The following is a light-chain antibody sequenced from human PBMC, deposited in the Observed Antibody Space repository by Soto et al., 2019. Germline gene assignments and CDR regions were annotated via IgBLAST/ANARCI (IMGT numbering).Light chain of an antibody. CDR2: AAS. Sequence: EIVLTQSPGTLSLSPGERATLSCRASQSINNRYLAWYQQKPGQAPRLLIYAASSRATGIPDRFSGSGSGTDFTLTISRLEPEVFAVYYCQQFGSSPGFTFGPGTKVDIK. V-gene: IGKV3-20*01. CDR3: QQFGSSPGFT. CDR1: QSINNRY. J-gene: IGKJ3*01.